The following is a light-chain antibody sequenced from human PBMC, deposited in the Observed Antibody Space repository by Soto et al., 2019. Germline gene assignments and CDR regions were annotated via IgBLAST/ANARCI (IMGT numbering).Light chain of an antibody. CDR3: SSYPSSSTRV. CDR1: SSDVGGYNY. CDR2: EVS. V-gene: IGLV2-14*01. J-gene: IGLJ3*02. Sequence: QSALTQPASVSGSPGQSITISCTGTSSDVGGYNYVSWYQQHPGKAPKLMIYEVSNRPSGVSNRFSGSKSGNTASLTISGLQAEDEADYYGSSYPSSSTRVFGGGTKVTVL.